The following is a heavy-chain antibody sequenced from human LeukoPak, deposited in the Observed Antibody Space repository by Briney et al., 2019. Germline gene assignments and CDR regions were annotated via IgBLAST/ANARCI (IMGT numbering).Heavy chain of an antibody. J-gene: IGHJ3*02. Sequence: SETLSLTCTVSGGSISSYYWSWIRQPPGKGLEWIGYIYYSGSANYSPSLKSRVTIAVDTSKNQFSLKLNSVTAADTAVYYCARESYYDSSGYSHDAFDIWGQGTMVTVSS. CDR3: ARESYYDSSGYSHDAFDI. V-gene: IGHV4-59*12. CDR2: IYYSGSA. D-gene: IGHD3-22*01. CDR1: GGSISSYY.